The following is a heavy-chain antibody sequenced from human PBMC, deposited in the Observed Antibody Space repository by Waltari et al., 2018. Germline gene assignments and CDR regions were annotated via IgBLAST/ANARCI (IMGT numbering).Heavy chain of an antibody. J-gene: IGHJ4*02. Sequence: EVQLVESGGGLIQPGGSLRLSCAASGFTVSRRHMSWVRQAPGKGLEWVSVLYTSDGTYYADSVRGRFTISRDNAKNTLYLQMNSLRAEDTALYYCAREQRTYYFDYWGQGTLVTVSS. CDR3: AREQRTYYFDY. D-gene: IGHD6-25*01. CDR1: GFTVSRRH. CDR2: LYTSDGT. V-gene: IGHV3-53*01.